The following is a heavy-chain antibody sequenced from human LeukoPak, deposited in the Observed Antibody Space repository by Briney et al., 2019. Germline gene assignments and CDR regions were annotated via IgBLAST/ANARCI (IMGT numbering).Heavy chain of an antibody. J-gene: IGHJ4*02. CDR3: AKGSDYPDN. V-gene: IGHV3-30*18. CDR2: ISYDGSNK. Sequence: GGSLRLSCAASGFTFSSYGMHWLRQAPGKGLEWVAVISYDGSNKYYADSVKGRFTISRDNSKNTLYLQMNSLRADDTCVYYFAKGSDYPDNWGQGTLVTVSS. CDR1: GFTFSSYG.